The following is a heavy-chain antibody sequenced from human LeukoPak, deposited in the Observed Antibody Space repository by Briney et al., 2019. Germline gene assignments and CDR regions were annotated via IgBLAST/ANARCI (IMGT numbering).Heavy chain of an antibody. J-gene: IGHJ4*02. CDR3: AREEYFQDSNGYSYYFHS. Sequence: SETLSLTCTVSGGSIGWDYWSWIRQSAGKGLEWIGRIYKSGSTNYNPSFRSRVTMSVDTSKNQFSLSVTSVTAADTAVYYCAREEYFQDSNGYSYYFHSWGQGSLVT. V-gene: IGHV4-4*07. CDR1: GGSIGWDY. D-gene: IGHD3-22*01. CDR2: IYKSGST.